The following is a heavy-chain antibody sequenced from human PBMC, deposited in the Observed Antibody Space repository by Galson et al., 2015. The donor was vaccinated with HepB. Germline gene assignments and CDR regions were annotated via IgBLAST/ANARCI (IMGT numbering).Heavy chain of an antibody. Sequence: SLRLSCAASGFTFHDYAISWVRQAPGKGLEWVSGISWNGVRTGYADSLKGRFTISRDNAKNSPYLQMNSLRAEDTALYYCVRGPRRLVGGFGDYWGQGTLVTVSS. CDR3: VRGPRRLVGGFGDY. D-gene: IGHD6-19*01. V-gene: IGHV3-20*04. CDR2: ISWNGVRT. J-gene: IGHJ4*02. CDR1: GFTFHDYA.